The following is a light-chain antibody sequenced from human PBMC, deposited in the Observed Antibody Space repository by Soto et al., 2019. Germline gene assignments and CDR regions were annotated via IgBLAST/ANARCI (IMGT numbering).Light chain of an antibody. Sequence: EIVMTQSPATLSVSPGERATLSCRASQSVRSNLAWYRQKPGQAPRLFIYDASIRATGISARFSGSGSGTEVTLTISSLQSEDIAVYYCQQYNSWPLTFGGGTRVEIK. CDR1: QSVRSN. V-gene: IGKV3-15*01. CDR3: QQYNSWPLT. CDR2: DAS. J-gene: IGKJ4*01.